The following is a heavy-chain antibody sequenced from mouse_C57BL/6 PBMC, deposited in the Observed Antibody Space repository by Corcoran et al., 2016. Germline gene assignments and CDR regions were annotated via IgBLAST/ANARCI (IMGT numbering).Heavy chain of an antibody. CDR1: GYTFTTYG. J-gene: IGHJ2*01. V-gene: IGHV9-3*01. D-gene: IGHD1-1*01. CDR3: AREGSTGSSYRDFDY. Sequence: QSQLVQSGPELKKPGETVKISCKASGYTFTTYGMSWVKQAPGKGLKWMGWINTYSGVPTYADDFKGRFAFSLETSASTAYLQINNLKNEDTATYFCAREGSTGSSYRDFDYWGQGTTLTVSS. CDR2: INTYSGVP.